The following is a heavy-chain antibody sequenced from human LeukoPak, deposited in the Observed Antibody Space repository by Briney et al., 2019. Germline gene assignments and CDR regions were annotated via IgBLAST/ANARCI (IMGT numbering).Heavy chain of an antibody. CDR1: GDSVIYSY. Sequence: SETLSLTCTVSGDSVIYSYWSWIRQPAGKGLELIGRLSAASTPDYNPSLKRRLTMSVDTSKNQFSLRLSSVTAADTAVYYCVRGYHISINNWLDYWGQGALVTVSS. V-gene: IGHV4-4*07. J-gene: IGHJ4*02. CDR3: VRGYHISINNWLDY. CDR2: LSAASTP. D-gene: IGHD3-3*01.